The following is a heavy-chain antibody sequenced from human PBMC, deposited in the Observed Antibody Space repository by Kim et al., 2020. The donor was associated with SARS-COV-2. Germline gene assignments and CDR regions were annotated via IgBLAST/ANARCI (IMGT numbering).Heavy chain of an antibody. CDR1: GFTFSDSF. V-gene: IGHV3-11*04. CDR3: TRWLQSRFED. J-gene: IGHJ4*01. CDR2: ISSSGSTM. Sequence: GGSLRLSCAVSGFTFSDSFLSWIRQPPGKGLEWISYISSSGSTMFYADSLRGRFTISRDNTKNLLYLQVDSLTVEDTAVYYCTRWLQSRFEDWGHGTRGT. D-gene: IGHD3-16*01.